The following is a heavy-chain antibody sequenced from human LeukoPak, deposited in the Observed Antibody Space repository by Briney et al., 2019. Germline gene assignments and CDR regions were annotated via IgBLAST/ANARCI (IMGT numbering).Heavy chain of an antibody. Sequence: GGSLRLSCVGSGYSFDEYAMHWVRQAPGKGLEWVSGINWKSDKIGYADSVKGRFTISRDNSRNSLYLQMNSLRVEDTALYYCAKDRYCTSGSCPIDYWGQGTMVTVSS. CDR2: INWKSDKI. CDR1: GYSFDEYA. V-gene: IGHV3-9*01. J-gene: IGHJ4*02. CDR3: AKDRYCTSGSCPIDY. D-gene: IGHD2-8*01.